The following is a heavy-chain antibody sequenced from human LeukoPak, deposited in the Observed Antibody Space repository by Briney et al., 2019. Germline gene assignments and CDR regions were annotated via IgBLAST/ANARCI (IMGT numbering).Heavy chain of an antibody. CDR3: ARGREWEPKVFDY. Sequence: SQTLSLTCTVSGGSISSGGYYWSWIRQHPGKGLEWIGYIYYSGSTYYNPSLKSRVTISVDTSKNQFSLKLSSVTAADTAVYYCARGREWEPKVFDYWGQGTLVTVSS. D-gene: IGHD1-26*01. CDR1: GGSISSGGYY. V-gene: IGHV4-31*03. J-gene: IGHJ4*02. CDR2: IYYSGST.